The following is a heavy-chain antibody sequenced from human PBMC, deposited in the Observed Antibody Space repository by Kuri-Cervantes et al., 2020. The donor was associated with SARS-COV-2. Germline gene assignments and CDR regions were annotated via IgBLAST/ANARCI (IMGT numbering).Heavy chain of an antibody. V-gene: IGHV1-18*01. CDR2: ISAYNSNS. J-gene: IGHJ5*02. CDR1: GYTFTSYG. D-gene: IGHD2-2*01. CDR3: ARSLVVPAANWFDP. Sequence: AEVKVFCRASGYTFTSYGISWLRQVPRQGLEWMGWISAYNSNSNDAQKLQDRLTMTTDTSTSTSYMELRILICDDTAVYYCARSLVVPAANWFDPWGQGTLVTVSS.